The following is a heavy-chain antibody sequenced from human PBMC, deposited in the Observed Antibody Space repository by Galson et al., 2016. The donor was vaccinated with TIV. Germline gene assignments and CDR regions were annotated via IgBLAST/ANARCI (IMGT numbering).Heavy chain of an antibody. J-gene: IGHJ4*02. CDR1: GFTFSSFA. V-gene: IGHV3-23*01. Sequence: SLRLSCAASGFTFSSFAMSWVRQAPGKGLEWVSRISAGGGRTDYTDSVKGRFTTFRDNPKNTLYLQMSSLRADDTAVYFCAKMDSSGFDYVRRFDFWGQGTLATVSS. CDR3: AKMDSSGFDYVRRFDF. D-gene: IGHD3-22*01. CDR2: ISAGGGRT.